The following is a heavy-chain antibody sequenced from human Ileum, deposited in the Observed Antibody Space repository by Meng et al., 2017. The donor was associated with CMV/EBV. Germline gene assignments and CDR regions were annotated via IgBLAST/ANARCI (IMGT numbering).Heavy chain of an antibody. CDR1: GGSISTYF. D-gene: IGHD6-6*01. Sequence: SETLSLTCTVSGGSISTYFWIWIRQPPGKGLEYIGYIYYNGSTNYNPSLKSRVTISVDTSKNQFSLKLSSLTAADTAVYYCARAYSNSYRVDYWGQGTLVTVSS. J-gene: IGHJ4*02. CDR2: IYYNGST. CDR3: ARAYSNSYRVDY. V-gene: IGHV4-59*01.